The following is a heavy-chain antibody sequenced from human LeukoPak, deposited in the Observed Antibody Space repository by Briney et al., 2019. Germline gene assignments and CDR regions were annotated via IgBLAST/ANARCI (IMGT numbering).Heavy chain of an antibody. V-gene: IGHV4-39*02. D-gene: IGHD3-10*01. CDR1: GVSIGSSSYY. CDR3: ARRVGFYGSGSLNYFDP. Sequence: SETLSLTCTVSGVSIGSSSYYWGWIRQPPGKGLEWIGSIFRTGSTYYTASLKSRVSISVDTSKNHFVLNLTSVTAADTAVYFCARRVGFYGSGSLNYFDPWGQGILVSVSS. J-gene: IGHJ5*01. CDR2: IFRTGST.